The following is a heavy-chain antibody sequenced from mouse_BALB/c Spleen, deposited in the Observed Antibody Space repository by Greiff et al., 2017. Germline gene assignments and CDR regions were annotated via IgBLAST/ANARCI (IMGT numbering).Heavy chain of an antibody. J-gene: IGHJ3*01. CDR2: IRSKSNNYAT. CDR1: GFTFNTNA. Sequence: EVQLVETGGGLVQPKGSLKLSCAASGFTFNTNAMNWVRQAPGKGLEWVARIRSKSNNYATYYADSVKDRFTISRDDSQSMLYLQMNNLKTEDTAMYYCVREGWEAVLAYWGQGTLVTVSA. V-gene: IGHV10S3*01. D-gene: IGHD3-3*01. CDR3: VREGWEAVLAY.